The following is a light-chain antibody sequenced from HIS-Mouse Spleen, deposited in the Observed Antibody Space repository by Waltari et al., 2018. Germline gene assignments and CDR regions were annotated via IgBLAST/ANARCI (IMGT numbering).Light chain of an antibody. CDR3: SSYAGSNNFVV. CDR2: EVS. V-gene: IGLV2-8*01. Sequence: QSALTQPPSASGSPGQSVPISCTGTSSDVGGYNYLPWYQQHPGNAPKLMINEVSKRPSGVPDRFSGSKSGNTASLTVSGLQAEDEADYYCSSYAGSNNFVVFGGGTKLTVL. J-gene: IGLJ2*01. CDR1: SSDVGGYNY.